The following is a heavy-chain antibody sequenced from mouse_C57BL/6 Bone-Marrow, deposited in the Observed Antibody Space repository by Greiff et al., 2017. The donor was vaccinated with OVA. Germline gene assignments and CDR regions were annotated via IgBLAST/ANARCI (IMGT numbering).Heavy chain of an antibody. V-gene: IGHV1-82*01. CDR3: ARERVTTDY. J-gene: IGHJ2*01. Sequence: VQLVESGPELVKPGASVKISCKASGYAFSSSWMNWVKQRPGKGLEWIGRIYPGDGDTNYNGKFKGKATLTADKSSSTAYMQLSSLTSEDSAVYFCARERVTTDYWGQGTTLTVSS. D-gene: IGHD2-2*01. CDR2: IYPGDGDT. CDR1: GYAFSSSW.